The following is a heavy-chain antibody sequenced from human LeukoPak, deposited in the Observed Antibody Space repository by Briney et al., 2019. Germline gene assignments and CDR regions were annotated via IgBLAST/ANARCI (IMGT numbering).Heavy chain of an antibody. J-gene: IGHJ6*03. CDR2: IYYSEST. V-gene: IGHV4-39*01. Sequence: SETLSLTCTVSGGSITSSSYYWGWIRQPPGKGLEWIGSIYYSESTYYNPSLKSRVTISVDTSKNQFSLRVSSVTAADTAVYYCASPIARRINPGYMDVWGKGTTVTISS. CDR1: GGSITSSSYY. D-gene: IGHD6-13*01. CDR3: ASPIARRINPGYMDV.